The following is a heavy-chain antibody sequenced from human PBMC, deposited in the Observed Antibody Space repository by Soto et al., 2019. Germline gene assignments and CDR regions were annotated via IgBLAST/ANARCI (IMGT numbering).Heavy chain of an antibody. J-gene: IGHJ4*02. Sequence: QVQLVQSGAEVKKPGSSVKVSCKASGGTVHNSAISWVRQAPGQGLEWMGGIIVIFGPAIYEQKFQGRVTITADESTNTAFLDLNSLRSDDTAVDYCGRGGCWEKVDSWGPGTLVTVSS. CDR3: GRGGCWEKVDS. CDR1: GGTVHNSA. V-gene: IGHV1-69*01. CDR2: IIVIFGPA. D-gene: IGHD1-26*01.